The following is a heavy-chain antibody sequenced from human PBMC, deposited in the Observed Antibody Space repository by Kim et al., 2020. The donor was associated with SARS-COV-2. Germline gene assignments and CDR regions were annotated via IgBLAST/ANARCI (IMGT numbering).Heavy chain of an antibody. Sequence: GGSLRLSCAASGFTFSSYGMHWVRQAPGKGLEWVAVISYDGSNKYYADSVKGRFTISRDNSKNTLYLQMNSLRAEDTAVYYCAKDVEHYYGSGSLDYWGQGTLVTVSS. D-gene: IGHD3-10*01. CDR3: AKDVEHYYGSGSLDY. CDR2: ISYDGSNK. CDR1: GFTFSSYG. J-gene: IGHJ4*02. V-gene: IGHV3-30*18.